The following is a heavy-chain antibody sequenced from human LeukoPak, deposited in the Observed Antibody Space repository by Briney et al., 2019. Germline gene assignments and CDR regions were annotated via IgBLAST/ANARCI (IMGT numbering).Heavy chain of an antibody. CDR3: ARVKGDGSGYFQYYYYYYMDV. CDR1: GGSISSSIYY. Sequence: SETLSLTCTVSGGSISSSIYYWGWIRQPPGKGLEWIGSIYYSGSTYYNPSLKSRVTISVDTSKNQFSLKLGSVTAADTAVYYCARVKGDGSGYFQYYYYYYMDVWGKGTTVTVSS. V-gene: IGHV4-39*07. D-gene: IGHD3-22*01. J-gene: IGHJ6*03. CDR2: IYYSGST.